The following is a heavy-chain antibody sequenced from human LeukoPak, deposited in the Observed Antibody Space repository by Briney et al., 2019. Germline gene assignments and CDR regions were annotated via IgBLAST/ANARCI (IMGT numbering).Heavy chain of an antibody. Sequence: GRSLRLSCAASGFTFSSYGMHWVRQAPGKGLEWVANVKRDGSEKYYVDSVKGRFTISRDNAKNSLYLQMNSLRAEDAAVYYCARGGGAVDYWGQGTLVTVSS. V-gene: IGHV3-7*01. CDR3: ARGGGAVDY. CDR2: VKRDGSEK. D-gene: IGHD3-10*01. J-gene: IGHJ4*02. CDR1: GFTFSSYG.